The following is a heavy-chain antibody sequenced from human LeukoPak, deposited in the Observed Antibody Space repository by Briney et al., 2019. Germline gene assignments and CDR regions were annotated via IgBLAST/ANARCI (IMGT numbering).Heavy chain of an antibody. Sequence: TGGSLRLSCAASGFTFSSYAMQCVRQAPGEGLGYVSAISSNGGSTYYANSVKGRFTISRDNSKNTLYLQMNSLRAEDTAVYYCAKEEGYYCDSGGYYVEYFQHWGQGTLVTVSS. J-gene: IGHJ1*01. CDR3: AKEEGYYCDSGGYYVEYFQH. CDR1: GFTFSSYA. CDR2: ISSNGGST. D-gene: IGHD3-22*01. V-gene: IGHV3-64*01.